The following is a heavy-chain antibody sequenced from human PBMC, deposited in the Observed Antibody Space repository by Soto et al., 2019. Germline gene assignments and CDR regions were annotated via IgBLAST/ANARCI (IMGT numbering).Heavy chain of an antibody. J-gene: IGHJ6*02. CDR2: IYYSGST. CDR3: ARDYSSAWLTYYYAMDV. CDR1: GGSVSSGSYY. D-gene: IGHD6-19*01. Sequence: SETLSLTCTVSGGSVSSGSYYWNWIRQPPGKGLEWIGYIYYSGSTNYNPSLKSRVTISVDTSKNQFSLKLSSVTAADTAVYYCARDYSSAWLTYYYAMDVWGQGTTVTVSS. V-gene: IGHV4-61*01.